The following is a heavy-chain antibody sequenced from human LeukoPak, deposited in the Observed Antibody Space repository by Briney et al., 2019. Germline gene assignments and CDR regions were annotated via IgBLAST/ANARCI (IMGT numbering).Heavy chain of an antibody. CDR2: ISYDGSNK. CDR3: AKSAWPGSSWTPFDY. J-gene: IGHJ4*02. CDR1: GFTFNSYG. V-gene: IGHV3-30*18. D-gene: IGHD6-13*01. Sequence: GGSLRLSCAASGFTFNSYGMHWVRQAPGKGLEWVAVISYDGSNKYYADSVKGRFTISRDNSKNTLYLQMNSLRAEDTAVYYCAKSAWPGSSWTPFDYWGQGTLVTVSS.